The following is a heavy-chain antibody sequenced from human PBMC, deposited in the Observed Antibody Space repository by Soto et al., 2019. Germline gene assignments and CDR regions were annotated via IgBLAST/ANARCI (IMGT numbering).Heavy chain of an antibody. Sequence: EVQLVESGGGLVQPGRSLRLSCAASGFPFQHYAMHWVRRSPGKGLEWVSGIRWNGDDMGYADSVRGRFTISRDNAKHSLYLQRGSLRAEDTAFCDRAQGGGYCSGGNCYFDSWGQGTLVTVSS. D-gene: IGHD2-15*01. CDR2: IRWNGDDM. CDR3: AQGGGYCSGGNCYFDS. J-gene: IGHJ4*02. V-gene: IGHV3-9*01. CDR1: GFPFQHYA.